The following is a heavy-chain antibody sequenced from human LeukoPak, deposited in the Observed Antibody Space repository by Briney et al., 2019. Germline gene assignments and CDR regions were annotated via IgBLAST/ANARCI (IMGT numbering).Heavy chain of an antibody. CDR3: ARRYSSSWSDAFDI. CDR2: VYYSGST. D-gene: IGHD6-13*01. J-gene: IGHJ3*02. CDR1: GGSISSYY. Sequence: PSETLSLTCSVSGGSISSYYWSWIRQPPGKGLEWIGHVYYSGSTNYNPSLKSRVTISVDKSKNQFSLKLSSVTAADTAVYYCARRYSSSWSDAFDIWGQGTMVSVSS. V-gene: IGHV4-59*01.